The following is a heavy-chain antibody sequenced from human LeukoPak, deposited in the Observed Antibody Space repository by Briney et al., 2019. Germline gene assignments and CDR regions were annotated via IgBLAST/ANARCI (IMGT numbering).Heavy chain of an antibody. CDR2: IYYSGST. CDR3: ARHPLDY. Sequence: PSETLSLTCTVSGCSISNYYWSWIRQPPGKGLEWIGYIYYSGSTNYHPSLKSRVTISVDTSKNQFSLKLSSVTAADTAAYYCARHPLDYWGQGILVTVSS. J-gene: IGHJ4*02. CDR1: GCSISNYY. V-gene: IGHV4-59*08.